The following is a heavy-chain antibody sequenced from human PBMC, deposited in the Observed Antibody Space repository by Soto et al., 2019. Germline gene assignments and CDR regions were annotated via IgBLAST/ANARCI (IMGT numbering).Heavy chain of an antibody. CDR3: ARGADYSDYAACFDP. J-gene: IGHJ5*02. CDR1: GTSTTSSNW. Sequence: SETLSLTCSVSGTSTTSSNWWSWVRQSPEKGLEWIGKIYRSGSTNYNPSLTGRVFISVDKSKNQFSLKLSSVTAADTAVYYCARGADYSDYAACFDPWGQGTLVTVSS. CDR2: IYRSGST. V-gene: IGHV4-4*02. D-gene: IGHD4-17*01.